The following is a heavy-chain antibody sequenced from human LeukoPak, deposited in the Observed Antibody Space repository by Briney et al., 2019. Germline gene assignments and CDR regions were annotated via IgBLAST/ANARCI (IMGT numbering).Heavy chain of an antibody. CDR2: IYYSGST. J-gene: IGHJ3*02. Sequence: SETLSLTCTVSGGSISGYYWSWIRQPPGNGLEWIGYIYYSGSTNYNPSLKSRVTISVDTSKNQFSLKLSSVTAADTAVYYCARVPYDSSGYATDAFDIWGQGTMVTVSS. CDR3: ARVPYDSSGYATDAFDI. V-gene: IGHV4-59*01. CDR1: GGSISGYY. D-gene: IGHD3-22*01.